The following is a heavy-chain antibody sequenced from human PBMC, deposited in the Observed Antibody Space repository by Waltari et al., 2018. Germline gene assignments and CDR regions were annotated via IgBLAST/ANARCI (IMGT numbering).Heavy chain of an antibody. CDR3: ARGLVPYYDDSSGYYYGRYWYFDL. Sequence: QVQLQQWGAGLLKPSETLSLTCAVYGGSFSGYYWSWIRQPPGKGLEWIGEINHSGITDDNPAPRGGGTISVDTSKNQCSLKLSAVTAADTSVYYCARGLVPYYDDSSGYYYGRYWYFDLWGRGTLVTVSS. CDR1: GGSFSGYY. CDR2: INHSGIT. D-gene: IGHD3-22*01. J-gene: IGHJ2*01. V-gene: IGHV4-34*01.